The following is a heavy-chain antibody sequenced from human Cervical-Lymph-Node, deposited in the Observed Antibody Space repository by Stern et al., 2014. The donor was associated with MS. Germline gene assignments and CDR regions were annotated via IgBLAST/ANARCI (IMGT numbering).Heavy chain of an antibody. CDR2: ISSSGSSR. Sequence: VQLVESGGGLVKPGGSLRLSCAASGFTFSDYYMSWIRQAPGKGLEWVSSISSSGSSRYYADSVKGRFTISRDNAKNSLYLQMNSLRAEDTAVYYCARSHSKWLVHDAFDIWGQGTMVSVSS. CDR1: GFTFSDYY. D-gene: IGHD6-19*01. J-gene: IGHJ3*02. V-gene: IGHV3-11*01. CDR3: ARSHSKWLVHDAFDI.